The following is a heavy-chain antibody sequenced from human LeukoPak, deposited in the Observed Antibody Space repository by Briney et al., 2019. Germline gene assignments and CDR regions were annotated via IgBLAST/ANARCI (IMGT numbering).Heavy chain of an antibody. J-gene: IGHJ5*02. D-gene: IGHD5-12*01. CDR2: IYYSGST. V-gene: IGHV4-31*03. CDR3: ARDPSFYSGYDPLEGGWFDP. CDR1: GGSISSGGYY. Sequence: PSETLSLTCTVSGGSISSGGYYWSWIRQHPGKGLEWIGYIYYSGSTYYNPSLKSRVTISVDTSKNQFSLKLSSVTAADTAVYYCARDPSFYSGYDPLEGGWFDPWGQGTLVTVSS.